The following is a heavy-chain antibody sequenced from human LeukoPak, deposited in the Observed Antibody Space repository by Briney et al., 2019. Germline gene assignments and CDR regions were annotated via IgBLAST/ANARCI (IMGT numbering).Heavy chain of an antibody. CDR1: GGSISSYY. CDR3: ARCDSSGYRHYFDY. Sequence: SETLSLTCTVSGGSISSYYWNWIRQPAGKGLEWIGRIYASGSTNYNPSLKSRVTMSVDTSKNQFSLKLSSVTAADTAVYYCARCDSSGYRHYFDYWGQGTLVTVSS. V-gene: IGHV4-4*07. CDR2: IYASGST. D-gene: IGHD3-22*01. J-gene: IGHJ4*02.